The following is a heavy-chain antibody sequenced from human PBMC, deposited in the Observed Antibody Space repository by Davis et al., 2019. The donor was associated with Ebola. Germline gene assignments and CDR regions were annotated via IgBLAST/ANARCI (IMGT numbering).Heavy chain of an antibody. J-gene: IGHJ6*02. CDR1: GYTFTSYG. D-gene: IGHD2-15*01. Sequence: ASVKVSCKASGYTFTSYGITWVRQAPGQGLEWMGWINPHNGNTNYAQNVQGRVTMTTDTSTSTAYMELSSLRSEDTAVYYCAGNIVVVVAANEGDYYYYGMDVWGQGTTVTVSS. CDR2: INPHNGNT. CDR3: AGNIVVVVAANEGDYYYYGMDV. V-gene: IGHV1-18*04.